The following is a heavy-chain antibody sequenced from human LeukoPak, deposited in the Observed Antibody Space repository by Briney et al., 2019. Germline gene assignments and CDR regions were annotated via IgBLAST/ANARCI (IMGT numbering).Heavy chain of an antibody. CDR3: ARVGNTGDAVIIPAAMGFDN. J-gene: IGHJ4*02. D-gene: IGHD2-2*01. CDR2: MSSTSTTI. CDR1: GFIFGDYN. Sequence: GGSLRLSCAASGFIFGDYNMNWVRQVPGKGLEWISYMSSTSTTIFYADSVKGRFTISRDNAKNSLYLQMNSLRAEDTAVYFCARVGNTGDAVIIPAAMGFDNWGQGTVVTVSS. V-gene: IGHV3-48*01.